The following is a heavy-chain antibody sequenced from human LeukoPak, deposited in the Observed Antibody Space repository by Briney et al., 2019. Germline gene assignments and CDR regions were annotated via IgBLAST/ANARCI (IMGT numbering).Heavy chain of an antibody. CDR2: INHSGST. CDR3: ARGGTTVVTTVYFDY. D-gene: IGHD4-23*01. CDR1: GGSFSGYY. V-gene: IGHV4-34*01. J-gene: IGHJ4*02. Sequence: SETLSLTCAVYGGSFSGYYWSWIRQPPGKGLEWIGEINHSGSTNYNPSLKSRVTISVDTSKNQFSLKLSSVTAADMAVYYCARGGTTVVTTVYFDYWGQGTLVTVSS.